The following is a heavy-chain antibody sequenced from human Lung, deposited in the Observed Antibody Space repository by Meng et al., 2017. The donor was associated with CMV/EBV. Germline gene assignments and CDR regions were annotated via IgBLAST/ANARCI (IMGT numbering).Heavy chain of an antibody. CDR3: ARDWELVTHGGDY. Sequence: ASXXVSXKASGYTFTSYGISWVRQAPGQGLEWMGWISAYNGNTNYAQKFQGRVIMTTDTFTSTAYMELRSLRSDDTAVYYCARDWELVTHGGDYWGQGTRVTVSS. J-gene: IGHJ4*02. CDR2: ISAYNGNT. CDR1: GYTFTSYG. V-gene: IGHV1-18*01. D-gene: IGHD3-10*01.